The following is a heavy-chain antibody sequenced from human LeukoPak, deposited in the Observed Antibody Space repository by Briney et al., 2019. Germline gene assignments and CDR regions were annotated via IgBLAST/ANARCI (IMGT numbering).Heavy chain of an antibody. Sequence: PSETLSLTCAVSGGSDSSGAYSWSWIRQPPGKGLEWIGYISHSGSTYYNPSLKSRVTISVDTSKNQFSLKLSSVTAADTAVYYCARVSSSYDNRRRLDYWGQGTLVTVSS. CDR1: GGSDSSGAYS. CDR2: ISHSGST. V-gene: IGHV4-30-2*01. CDR3: ARVSSSYDNRRRLDY. J-gene: IGHJ4*02. D-gene: IGHD6-13*01.